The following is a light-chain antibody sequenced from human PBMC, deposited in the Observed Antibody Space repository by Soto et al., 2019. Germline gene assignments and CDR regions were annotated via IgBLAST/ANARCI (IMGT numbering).Light chain of an antibody. CDR3: SSYTGRRTYV. Sequence: QSVLTQPASVSGSPGQSITISCTGTSTDIGDHNSVSWYQQHPGKAPELLIYDVNGRPTGVSHRFSGSKSGDTASLSISGLQPDDEADYYCSSYTGRRTYVFGSGTKVTVL. CDR2: DVN. J-gene: IGLJ1*01. V-gene: IGLV2-14*03. CDR1: STDIGDHNS.